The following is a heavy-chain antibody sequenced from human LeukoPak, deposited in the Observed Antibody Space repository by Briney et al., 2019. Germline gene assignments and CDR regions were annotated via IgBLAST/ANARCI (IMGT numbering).Heavy chain of an antibody. Sequence: ASVKVSCKASGYTFTSYDINWVRQATGQGLGWMGWMNPNSGSTGYAQKFQGRVTITRNTSISTAYMELSSLRSDDTAVYYCARGGKLRYFDWLSLDRDYWGQGTLVTVSS. D-gene: IGHD3-9*01. J-gene: IGHJ4*02. CDR2: MNPNSGST. CDR3: ARGGKLRYFDWLSLDRDY. V-gene: IGHV1-8*03. CDR1: GYTFTSYD.